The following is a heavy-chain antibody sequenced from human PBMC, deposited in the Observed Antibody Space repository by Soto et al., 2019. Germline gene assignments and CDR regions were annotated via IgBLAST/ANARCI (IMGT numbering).Heavy chain of an antibody. J-gene: IGHJ4*02. D-gene: IGHD6-13*01. CDR1: GYTFTSYG. CDR2: ISAYNGNT. Sequence: QVQLVQSGAEVKKPGASVKVSCKASGYTFTSYGISWVRQAPGQGLEWMGWISAYNGNTNYAQKLQGRVTMTTDASTSLAYVELRSLGSDDTGVFYCARSIAAAVDFDYWGQGTLVNVSS. CDR3: ARSIAAAVDFDY. V-gene: IGHV1-18*01.